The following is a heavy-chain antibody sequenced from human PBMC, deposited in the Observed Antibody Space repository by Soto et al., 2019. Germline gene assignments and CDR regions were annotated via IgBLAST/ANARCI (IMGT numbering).Heavy chain of an antibody. CDR3: ARDRDDYGSGNYYNRIDF. Sequence: QVQLVQSGAEVQKPGSSVKVSCKASGGIFSTYAISWLRQAPGQGLEWMGGIIPIFGTPNYAQRFQGRVTITADESTSTACMERSRLRSEDTAVYYCARDRDDYGSGNYYNRIDFWGQGTLVTVSS. CDR1: GGIFSTYA. V-gene: IGHV1-69*01. CDR2: IIPIFGTP. J-gene: IGHJ4*02. D-gene: IGHD3-10*01.